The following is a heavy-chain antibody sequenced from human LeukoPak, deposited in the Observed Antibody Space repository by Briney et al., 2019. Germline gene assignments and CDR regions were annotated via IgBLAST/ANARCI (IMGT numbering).Heavy chain of an antibody. J-gene: IGHJ4*02. V-gene: IGHV3-23*01. CDR3: AKSIAVAGLGGGRIFDY. Sequence: PGGSLRLSCAASGFTFSSYGMSWVRQAPGKGLEWVSAISGSGGSTYYADSVKGRFTISRDNSKNTLYLRMNSLRAEDTAVYYCAKSIAVAGLGGGRIFDYWGQGTLVTVSS. D-gene: IGHD6-19*01. CDR2: ISGSGGST. CDR1: GFTFSSYG.